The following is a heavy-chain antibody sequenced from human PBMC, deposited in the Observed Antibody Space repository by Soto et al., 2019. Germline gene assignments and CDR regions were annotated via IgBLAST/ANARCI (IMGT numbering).Heavy chain of an antibody. CDR3: TSATLTTVYDY. CDR2: IRSTANSYAT. V-gene: IGHV3-73*01. D-gene: IGHD4-17*01. Sequence: PGGSLRLSCAASGFTFSGSAMHWVRQASGKGLEWVGRIRSTANSYATAYAASVKGRFTISRDDSKNTAYLQMNSLKTEDTPAYFCTSATLTTVYDYWGQATLATVSS. J-gene: IGHJ4*02. CDR1: GFTFSGSA.